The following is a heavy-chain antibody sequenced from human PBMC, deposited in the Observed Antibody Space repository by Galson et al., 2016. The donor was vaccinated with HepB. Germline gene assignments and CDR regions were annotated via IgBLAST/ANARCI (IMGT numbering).Heavy chain of an antibody. J-gene: IGHJ4*02. CDR3: ANLGYCSGGDCYSVD. D-gene: IGHD2-15*01. Sequence: ETLSPTCTVSGGSISSYYWSWIRQPPGKGLDWIGYIHYRGSTNYNPSLKSRITTSLDKSKNQCSLKLNSVTAADTAVYYCANLGYCSGGDCYSVDWGQGTMVTVSS. CDR1: GGSISSYY. V-gene: IGHV4-59*12. CDR2: IHYRGST.